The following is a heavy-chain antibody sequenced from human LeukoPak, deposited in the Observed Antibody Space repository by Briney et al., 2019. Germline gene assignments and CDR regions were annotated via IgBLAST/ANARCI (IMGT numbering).Heavy chain of an antibody. D-gene: IGHD3-16*02. CDR2: IIPIFGSA. CDR3: AKGSRLREGGSYRF. Sequence: ASVKVSGKASGGIFSSYAINWVRQAPGQGLEWMGRIIPIFGSANYAQKFQGRVTITADKSTRTAYMELSSLRSEDTALYYCAKGSRLREGGSYRFWGQGTLVTVSS. CDR1: GGIFSSYA. V-gene: IGHV1-69*06. J-gene: IGHJ4*02.